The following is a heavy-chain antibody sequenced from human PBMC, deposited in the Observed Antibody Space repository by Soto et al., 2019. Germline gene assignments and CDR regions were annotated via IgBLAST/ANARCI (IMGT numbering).Heavy chain of an antibody. V-gene: IGHV3-30*18. CDR2: ISYDGSNK. J-gene: IGHJ6*01. Sequence: GSLRLSCAASGFTFSSYGMHWVRQAPGKGLEWVAVISYDGSNKYYADSVKGRFTISRDNSKNTLYLQMNSLRAEDTAVYYCPNPGDYRFREPRKVGQSLMDARALGTTVTVSS. CDR3: PNPGDYRFREPRKVGQSLMDA. D-gene: IGHD4-17*01. CDR1: GFTFSSYG.